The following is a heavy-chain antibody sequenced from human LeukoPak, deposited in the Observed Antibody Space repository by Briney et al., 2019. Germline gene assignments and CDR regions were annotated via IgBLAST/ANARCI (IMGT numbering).Heavy chain of an antibody. CDR3: ARHPNFYDSGSLDY. CDR2: IYPADSDI. J-gene: IGHJ4*02. D-gene: IGHD3-10*01. Sequence: GESLKISCKGSGYSINNYWIGWVRQMPGKGLEWMGIIYPADSDIRYSPSFQGQVTISADKSISTAYLQWSSLKASDTAMYYCARHPNFYDSGSLDYWGQGTLVTVSS. CDR1: GYSINNYW. V-gene: IGHV5-51*01.